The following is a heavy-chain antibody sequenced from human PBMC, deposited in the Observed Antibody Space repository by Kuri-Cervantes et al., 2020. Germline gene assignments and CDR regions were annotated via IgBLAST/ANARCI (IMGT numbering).Heavy chain of an antibody. CDR1: GGSFSDYF. CDR2: INHSGST. CDR3: ARVDYGLDY. J-gene: IGHJ4*02. Sequence: SETLSLTCAVYGGSFSDYFWSWIRQPPGKGLEWIGEINHSGSTNYNPSLKSRVTISVDTSKNQFSLKLISVTAADTAVYYCARVDYGLDYWGQGTLVTVSS. D-gene: IGHD4/OR15-4a*01. V-gene: IGHV4-34*01.